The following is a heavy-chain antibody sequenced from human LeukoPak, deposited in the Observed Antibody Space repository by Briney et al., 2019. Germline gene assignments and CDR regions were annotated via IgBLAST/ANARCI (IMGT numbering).Heavy chain of an antibody. CDR2: IYIGGGGART. CDR3: ARRGDCPNGVCYTVDY. CDR1: GFTFSSNY. Sequence: GGSLRLSCAASGFTFSSNYMSWVRQAPGKGLEWVSLIYIGGGGARTYYAGSVKGRFTVATDTHNTSMYLQMNSLTAAYMAVYYCARRGDCPNGVCYTVDYWGQGTLVTVSS. J-gene: IGHJ4*02. D-gene: IGHD2-8*01. V-gene: IGHV3-53*01.